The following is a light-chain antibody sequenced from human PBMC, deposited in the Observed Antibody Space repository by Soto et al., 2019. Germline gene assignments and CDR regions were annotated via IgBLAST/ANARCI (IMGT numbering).Light chain of an antibody. CDR2: AAS. J-gene: IGKJ1*01. Sequence: EIVMTQSPATLSVSPGERATLSCRASQSVSSNLAWYQLKPGQAPRLLIYAASPRATGIPGRFSGSGSGAEFTLTISSLQSEDFAVSFCQQYDHWPWTFGQGTKVDIK. CDR3: QQYDHWPWT. CDR1: QSVSSN. V-gene: IGKV3-15*01.